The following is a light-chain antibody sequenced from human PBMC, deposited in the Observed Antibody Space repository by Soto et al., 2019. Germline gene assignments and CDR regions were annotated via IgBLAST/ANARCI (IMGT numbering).Light chain of an antibody. CDR1: QGVSGQ. J-gene: IGKJ2*01. CDR3: QQRTSLPLMYT. Sequence: EIVLTQSPATLSLSPGERGTLSCRASQGVSGQLAWYQQKPGQAPRLLISGASNKAAGIPARFSGSGSGTDFTPTICSLEPEDFAFYYCQQRTSLPLMYTFGQGTKLEIK. CDR2: GAS. V-gene: IGKV3-11*01.